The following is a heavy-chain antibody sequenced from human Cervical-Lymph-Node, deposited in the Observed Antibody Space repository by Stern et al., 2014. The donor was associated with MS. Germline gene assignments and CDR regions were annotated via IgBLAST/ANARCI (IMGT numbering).Heavy chain of an antibody. J-gene: IGHJ4*02. D-gene: IGHD6-13*01. CDR3: AHSSWYSYFDY. Sequence: EESGPTLVKPTQTLTLTCTFSGLSLSTSGVRVGWIRQPPGNALEWLALLYWDDDNPYSPSLKCRLPITKDTSKSQVVLTMTNMDPVDTATYYCAHSSWYSYFDYWGQGTLVTVSS. V-gene: IGHV2-5*02. CDR2: LYWDDDN. CDR1: GLSLSTSGVR.